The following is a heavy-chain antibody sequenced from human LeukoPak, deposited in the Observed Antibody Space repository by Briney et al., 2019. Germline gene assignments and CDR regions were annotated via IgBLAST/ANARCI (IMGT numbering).Heavy chain of an antibody. D-gene: IGHD2-2*01. CDR3: ARLGGCTTTSCYVHWFDP. CDR1: GGSIRSHS. CDR2: VYASGSS. V-gene: IGHV4-4*07. J-gene: IGHJ5*02. Sequence: SETLSLTCTVSGGSIRSHSWSWIRQPAGKGLEWIGRVYASGSSNYNPSLKSRVTMSADTSKNQFSLRLNSVTAADTAVYYCARLGGCTTTSCYVHWFDPWGQGTLVTVSS.